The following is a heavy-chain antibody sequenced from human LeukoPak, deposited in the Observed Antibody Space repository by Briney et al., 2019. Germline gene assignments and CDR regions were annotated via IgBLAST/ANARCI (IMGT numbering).Heavy chain of an antibody. CDR3: ARDRSGYSYGYDY. J-gene: IGHJ4*02. CDR1: GFFFRSYE. Sequence: GGSLRLSCAGFGFFFRSYEMNWVRQAPGKGLEWVSYISSSGSTIDYADSVKGRFTISRDNAKNSLYLQMNSLRAEDTAVYYCARDRSGYSYGYDYWGQGTLVTVSS. D-gene: IGHD5-18*01. CDR2: ISSSGSTI. V-gene: IGHV3-48*03.